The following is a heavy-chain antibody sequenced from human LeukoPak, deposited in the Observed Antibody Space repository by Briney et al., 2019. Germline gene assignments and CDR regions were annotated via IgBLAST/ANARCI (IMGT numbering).Heavy chain of an antibody. V-gene: IGHV1-2*04. J-gene: IGHJ4*02. CDR1: GYTFTGYY. D-gene: IGHD3-10*01. Sequence: ASVKVSCKAYGYTFTGYYMHWVRQAPGQGLEWMGWINPNSGGTNYAQKFQGWVTMTRDTSISTAYMELSRLRSDDTAVYYCARVGGSGSYYNHFDYWGQGTLVTVSS. CDR2: INPNSGGT. CDR3: ARVGGSGSYYNHFDY.